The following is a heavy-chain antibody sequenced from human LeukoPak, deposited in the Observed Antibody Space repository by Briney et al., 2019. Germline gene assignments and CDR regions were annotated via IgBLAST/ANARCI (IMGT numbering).Heavy chain of an antibody. V-gene: IGHV5-51*01. D-gene: IGHD3-16*01. CDR1: GYSFTSYW. J-gene: IGHJ3*02. CDR2: IYPGHTDT. Sequence: GESLTLFCRGSGYSFTSYWVGWVREMRGEGLEWMGIIYPGHTDTRYSPSFHPQVTISADKSISTAYLQLSSLKASDTAMYYCARQRLRLGKLYGAFDIWGQGTMVTVSS. CDR3: ARQRLRLGKLYGAFDI.